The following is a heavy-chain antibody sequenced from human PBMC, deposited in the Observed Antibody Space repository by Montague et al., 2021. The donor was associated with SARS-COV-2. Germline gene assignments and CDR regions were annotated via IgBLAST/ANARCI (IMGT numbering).Heavy chain of an antibody. J-gene: IGHJ6*03. CDR2: ISSSGSTI. CDR1: GFTFSSYE. CDR3: AREKAAIRIYYYYYYIDV. V-gene: IGHV3-48*03. D-gene: IGHD2-2*02. Sequence: SLRLSCAASGFTFSSYEMNWVRQAPGKGLEWVSYISSSGSTIYXXXSXXXRFXISRDNAKNSLYLQMNSLRAEDTAVYYCAREKAAIRIYYYYYYIDVWGKGTTVTVSS.